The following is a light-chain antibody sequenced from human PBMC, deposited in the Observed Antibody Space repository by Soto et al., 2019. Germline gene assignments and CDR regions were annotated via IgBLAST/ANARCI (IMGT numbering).Light chain of an antibody. J-gene: IGKJ4*01. Sequence: EVALTQSPDTLSLSPGERATLSCRASQSVSSSYLAWYQQKPGLAPRLLIYDASSRATGIPDRFSGSGSGTDFTLTISRLEPEDFAVYYCQQYGSSPFTFGGGTKVDIK. CDR1: QSVSSSY. CDR2: DAS. CDR3: QQYGSSPFT. V-gene: IGKV3D-20*01.